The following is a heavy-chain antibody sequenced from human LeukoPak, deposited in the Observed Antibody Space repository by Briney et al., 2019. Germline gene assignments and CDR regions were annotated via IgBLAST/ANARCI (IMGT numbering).Heavy chain of an antibody. J-gene: IGHJ4*02. D-gene: IGHD2-15*01. V-gene: IGHV4-59*01. CDR3: ARVGYCSGGSCYWIFDY. CDR2: IYYSGST. Sequence: SETLSLTCTVSGGSISSYYWSWIRQPPGKGLEWIGYIYYSGSTNYNPSLKSRVTISVDTSKNQFSLKLSSVTAADTAVYYCARVGYCSGGSCYWIFDYWGQGTQVTVSS. CDR1: GGSISSYY.